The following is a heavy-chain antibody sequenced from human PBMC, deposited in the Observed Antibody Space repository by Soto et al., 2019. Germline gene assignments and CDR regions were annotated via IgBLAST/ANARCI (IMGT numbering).Heavy chain of an antibody. J-gene: IGHJ4*02. CDR1: GGSITTNW. CDR3: ARHIAVPRTRGFDY. CDR2: IYHSGTT. D-gene: IGHD6-19*01. V-gene: IGHV4-4*02. Sequence: QVHLQESGPGLVKPSGTLSLTCAVSGGSITTNWWSWVRQPPGKGLEWIGEIYHSGTTNYNTSLRGRVTISVDKSNTQFSLNLNSVTAADSPIYYCARHIAVPRTRGFDYWGQGNLVTVSS.